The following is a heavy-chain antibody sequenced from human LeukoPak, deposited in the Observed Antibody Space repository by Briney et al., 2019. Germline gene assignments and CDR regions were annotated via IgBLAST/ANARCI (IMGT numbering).Heavy chain of an antibody. D-gene: IGHD3-22*01. J-gene: IGHJ3*02. CDR1: GVTFNSFG. V-gene: IGHV3-30*18. CDR2: ISYDGSNK. CDR3: AKDYDSSGWAAFDI. Sequence: PGGSLRLSCAASGVTFNSFGMHWVRQAPGKGLEWVAVISYDGSNKYFADSVKGRFTISRDNSKNTLYLQMNSLRAEDTAVYYCAKDYDSSGWAAFDIWGQGTMVTVSS.